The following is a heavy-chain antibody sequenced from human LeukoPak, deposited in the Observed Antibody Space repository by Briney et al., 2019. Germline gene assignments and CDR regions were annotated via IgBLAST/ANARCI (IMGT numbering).Heavy chain of an antibody. CDR3: ARDLNRGAFDI. D-gene: IGHD1-14*01. J-gene: IGHJ3*02. V-gene: IGHV4-31*03. CDR1: GDSISSGGYY. Sequence: SETLSLTCTVSGDSISSGGYYWSWIRQHPGRGLEWIGYIYNSGNTYYNPSLKSRVTVSADTSKNQFSLKMKSMTAADTAVYYCARDLNRGAFDIWGQGTMVTVSS. CDR2: IYNSGNT.